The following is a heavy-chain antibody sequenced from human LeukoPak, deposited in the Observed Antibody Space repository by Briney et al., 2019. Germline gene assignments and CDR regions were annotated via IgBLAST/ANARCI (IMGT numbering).Heavy chain of an antibody. CDR2: ISAYNGNT. Sequence: ASVKVSCKASGYTFTSYGISWVRQAPGQGLEWMGWISAYNGNTNYAQKLQGRVTMTTDTSTSTAYMELRSLRSDDTAVYYCARDEFMDDSSGYYFNWGQGTLVTVSS. V-gene: IGHV1-18*01. CDR1: GYTFTSYG. CDR3: ARDEFMDDSSGYYFN. D-gene: IGHD3-22*01. J-gene: IGHJ4*02.